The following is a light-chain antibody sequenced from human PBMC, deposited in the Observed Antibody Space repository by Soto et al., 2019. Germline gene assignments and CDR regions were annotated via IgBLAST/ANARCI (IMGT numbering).Light chain of an antibody. Sequence: QSALTQPRSASGTAGERVTISCSGSSFNIGSNTVNWYQQLPGTAPKLLIYSNNQRPSGVPDRFSGSKSGTSASLAISGLQSEDEADYYCAAWDDSLNGLYVFGTGTKVTVL. CDR2: SNN. CDR3: AAWDDSLNGLYV. CDR1: SFNIGSNT. J-gene: IGLJ1*01. V-gene: IGLV1-44*01.